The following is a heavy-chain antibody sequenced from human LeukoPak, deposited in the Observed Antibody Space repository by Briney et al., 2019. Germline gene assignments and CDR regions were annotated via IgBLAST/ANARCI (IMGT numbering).Heavy chain of an antibody. CDR1: GFTFDDYG. Sequence: GGSLRLSCAASGFTFDDYGMSWVRQAPGKGLEWVSGINWNGGSTGYADSVKGRFTISRDNAKNSLYLQMNSLRAEDTALYYCARDLSKYSGSYGGYYWGQGTLVTVSS. J-gene: IGHJ4*02. CDR2: INWNGGST. D-gene: IGHD1-26*01. CDR3: ARDLSKYSGSYGGYY. V-gene: IGHV3-20*04.